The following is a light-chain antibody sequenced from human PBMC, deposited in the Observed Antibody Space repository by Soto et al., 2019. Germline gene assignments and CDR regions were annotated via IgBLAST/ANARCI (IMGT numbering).Light chain of an antibody. V-gene: IGKV1-8*01. CDR1: QGISSY. J-gene: IGKJ4*01. CDR2: AAS. CDR3: QQVSGYPLS. Sequence: AIRMTQSPSSLSASTGDRVTITCRASQGISSYLAWYQQKPGKAPKLLIYAASTLQSGVPSRFSGSGSGTDFTLTISCLQPEDFATYYCQQVSGYPLSFGGGTKVDIK.